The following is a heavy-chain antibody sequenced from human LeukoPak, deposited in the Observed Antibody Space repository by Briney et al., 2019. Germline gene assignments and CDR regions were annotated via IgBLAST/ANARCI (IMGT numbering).Heavy chain of an antibody. CDR3: AGRDY. CDR1: GGSISSYY. CDR2: IYTSGST. D-gene: IGHD1-26*01. J-gene: IGHJ4*02. V-gene: IGHV4-4*07. Sequence: SETLSLTCTVSGGSISSYYWSWIRQPAGKGLEWIGVIYTSGSTTYNPSLKGRVTMSVDKSKNQFSLKLTSVTAADTAVYYCAGRDYWGQGTLVTVSS.